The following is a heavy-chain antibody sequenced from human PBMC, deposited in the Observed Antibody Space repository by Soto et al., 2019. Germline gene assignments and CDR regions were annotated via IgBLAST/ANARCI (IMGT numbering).Heavy chain of an antibody. CDR3: ARQIYDSDTGPNFQYFFDS. D-gene: IGHD3-22*01. J-gene: IGHJ4*02. V-gene: IGHV5-10-1*01. CDR1: GYSFAGYW. CDR2: IDPSDSQT. Sequence: GESLKISCKGSGYSFAGYWITWVRQKPGKGLEWMGRIDPSDSQTYYSPSFRGHVTISVTKSITTVFLQWSSLRASDTAMYYCARQIYDSDTGPNFQYFFDSWGQGTPVTVSS.